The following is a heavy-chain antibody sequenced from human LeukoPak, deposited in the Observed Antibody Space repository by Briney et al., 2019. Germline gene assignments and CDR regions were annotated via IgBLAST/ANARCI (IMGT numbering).Heavy chain of an antibody. CDR3: ARRLSSWYAFDY. Sequence: SETLSLTCTVCGGSITYYHWSWIRQPPGKGLEWIGYIYYSGSTNYNPSLKSRVTISVDTPKNQFSLKLSSVTAADTAVYYCARRLSSWYAFDYWGQGTLVTVSS. CDR2: IYYSGST. CDR1: GGSITYYH. V-gene: IGHV4-59*08. J-gene: IGHJ4*02. D-gene: IGHD6-13*01.